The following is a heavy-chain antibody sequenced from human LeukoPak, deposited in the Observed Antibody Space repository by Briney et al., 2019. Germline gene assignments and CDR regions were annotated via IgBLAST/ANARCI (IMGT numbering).Heavy chain of an antibody. CDR1: GGSISNSNSF. V-gene: IGHV4-39*07. D-gene: IGHD6-6*01. CDR2: IYYSGIT. CDR3: ARGGAARLHFQN. Sequence: SETLSLTCTVSGGSISNSNSFWAWIRQPPGKGLEWIGTIYYSGITHYNPSLQSRVTISVDTSKNQFSLNLNSVTAADTAVYYCARGGAARLHFQNWGQGTLVTVSS. J-gene: IGHJ1*01.